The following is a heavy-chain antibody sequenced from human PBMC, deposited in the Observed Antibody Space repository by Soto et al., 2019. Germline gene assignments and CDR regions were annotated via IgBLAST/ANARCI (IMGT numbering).Heavy chain of an antibody. CDR2: ISAYNGNT. Sequence: GASVKVSCKASGYTFTIYGISWVRQAPGQGLEWMGWISAYNGNTNYAQKVQGRATMTKDTSTSTAYMELRSLRSDDTAVYYCARDWAYDDYVSFGYWGQGTLVTVSS. CDR3: ARDWAYDDYVSFGY. V-gene: IGHV1-18*01. CDR1: GYTFTIYG. J-gene: IGHJ4*02. D-gene: IGHD4-17*01.